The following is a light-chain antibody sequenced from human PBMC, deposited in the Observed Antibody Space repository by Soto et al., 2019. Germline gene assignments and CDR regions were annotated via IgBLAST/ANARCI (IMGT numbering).Light chain of an antibody. CDR2: AAS. CDR3: LQHNSYPRT. Sequence: DIQITQSPSSLSASVGDRVTITCRASQSISSYLNWYQQKPGKAPKLLIYAASSLQSGVPSRFSGSGSGTEFPLTISSLQPEDFATYYCLQHNSYPRTFGQGTKVDIK. V-gene: IGKV1-17*01. J-gene: IGKJ1*01. CDR1: QSISSY.